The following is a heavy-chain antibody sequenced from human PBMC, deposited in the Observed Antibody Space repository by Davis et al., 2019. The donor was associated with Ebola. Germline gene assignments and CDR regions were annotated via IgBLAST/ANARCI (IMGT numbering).Heavy chain of an antibody. D-gene: IGHD2-21*02. CDR2: VYYSGNT. J-gene: IGHJ6*02. V-gene: IGHV4-39*01. CDR1: GFSLRTSGMC. Sequence: SGPTLVKPTQTLTLTCTFSGFSLRTSGMCVGWVRQSPGKGLEWIGTVYYSGNTYYNPSLKSRVTISGDTSKNRFSLMLTSLSAADTAVYFCARLPYCTADCYPTPYYYGMDVWGQGTLVTVSS. CDR3: ARLPYCTADCYPTPYYYGMDV.